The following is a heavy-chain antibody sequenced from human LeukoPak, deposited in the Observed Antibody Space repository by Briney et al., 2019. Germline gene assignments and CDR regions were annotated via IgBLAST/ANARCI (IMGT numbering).Heavy chain of an antibody. D-gene: IGHD2-2*01. CDR1: GGSISSNSYY. V-gene: IGHV4-39*01. CDR3: GRSYCSSTSCYAVGAFDI. J-gene: IGHJ3*02. Sequence: SGTLSLTCAVSGGSISSNSYYWGWIRQPPGKGLEWIGSIYYSGSTYYNPSLKSRVTISVDTSKNQFSLKLSSVTAADTAVYYCGRSYCSSTSCYAVGAFDIWGQGTMVTVSS. CDR2: IYYSGST.